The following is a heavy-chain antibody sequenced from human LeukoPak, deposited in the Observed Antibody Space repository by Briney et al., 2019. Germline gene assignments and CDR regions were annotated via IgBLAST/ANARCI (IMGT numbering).Heavy chain of an antibody. CDR3: AKPPSSLLWFGESLYFDY. D-gene: IGHD3-10*01. CDR2: ISGYNGNT. CDR1: GYTFTRYA. Sequence: ASVKVSCKASGYTFTRYAVGWARQAPGQGLEWMGWISGYNGNTNYPQRFQGRVTMTTDTSTSTAYMELKSLTSDDTAVYYCAKPPSSLLWFGESLYFDYWGQGTLVTVSS. V-gene: IGHV1-18*01. J-gene: IGHJ4*02.